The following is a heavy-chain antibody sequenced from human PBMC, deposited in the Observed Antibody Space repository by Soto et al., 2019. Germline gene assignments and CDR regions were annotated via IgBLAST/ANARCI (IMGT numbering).Heavy chain of an antibody. Sequence: PGGSLRLSCAASGFTFSSYEMNWLRQAPGKGLEWVSYISSSGSTIYYADSVKGRFTISRDNAKNSLYLQMNSLRAEDTAVYYCASHDGYYTKLVPRIDYWGQGXLVTVSS. CDR2: ISSSGSTI. CDR3: ASHDGYYTKLVPRIDY. D-gene: IGHD2-2*02. CDR1: GFTFSSYE. J-gene: IGHJ4*02. V-gene: IGHV3-48*03.